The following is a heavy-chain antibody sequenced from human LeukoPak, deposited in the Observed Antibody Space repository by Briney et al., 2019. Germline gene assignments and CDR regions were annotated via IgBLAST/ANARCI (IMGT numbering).Heavy chain of an antibody. CDR3: ARAGSSSRWVNDY. V-gene: IGHV1-2*02. D-gene: IGHD6-13*01. Sequence: ASVKVSCKASGYTFTGYYMHWVRQAPGQGFEWMGWINPNSGGTNYAQKFQGRVTMTRDTSISTAYMELSRLTSDDTAVYYCARAGSSSRWVNDYWGQGTLVTVSS. CDR1: GYTFTGYY. J-gene: IGHJ4*02. CDR2: INPNSGGT.